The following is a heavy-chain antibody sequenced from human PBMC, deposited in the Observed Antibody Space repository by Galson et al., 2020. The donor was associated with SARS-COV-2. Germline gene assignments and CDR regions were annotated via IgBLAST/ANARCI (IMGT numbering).Heavy chain of an antibody. V-gene: IGHV1-46*01. CDR3: ARDAPYNSVWYIRGAFDI. J-gene: IGHJ3*02. CDR2: INPSGGST. Sequence: ASVKVSCKASGYTFTSYYMHWVRQAPGQGLEWMGIINPSGGSTSYAQKFQGRVTMTRDTSTSTVYMELSSLRSEDTAVYYCARDAPYNSVWYIRGAFDIWGQGTMVTVSS. CDR1: GYTFTSYY. D-gene: IGHD6-19*01.